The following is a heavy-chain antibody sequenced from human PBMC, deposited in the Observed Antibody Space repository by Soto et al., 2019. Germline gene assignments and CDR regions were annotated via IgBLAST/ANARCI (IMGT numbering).Heavy chain of an antibody. CDR1: GGSVSSGSYY. J-gene: IGHJ6*02. D-gene: IGHD6-6*01. Sequence: SETLSLTCTVFGGSVSSGSYYWSWIRQPPGKGLEWIGYIYYSGSTNYNPSLKSRVTISVDTSKNQFSLKLSSVTAADPAVYYCASGYSTSSYYYYGMDVWGQGTTVTVSS. CDR2: IYYSGST. CDR3: ASGYSTSSYYYYGMDV. V-gene: IGHV4-61*01.